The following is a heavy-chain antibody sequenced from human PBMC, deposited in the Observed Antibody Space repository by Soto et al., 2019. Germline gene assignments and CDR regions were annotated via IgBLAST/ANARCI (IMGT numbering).Heavy chain of an antibody. CDR1: GFTFSSYS. D-gene: IGHD2-2*01. CDR3: ARASPEDIVVVPAAIGAYYFDY. V-gene: IGHV3-21*01. Sequence: GGSLRLSCAASGFTFSSYSMNWVRQAPGKGLEWVSSISSSSSYIYYADSVKGRFTISRDNAKNSLYLQMNSLRAEDTAVYYCARASPEDIVVVPAAIGAYYFDYWGQGTLVTVSS. J-gene: IGHJ4*02. CDR2: ISSSSSYI.